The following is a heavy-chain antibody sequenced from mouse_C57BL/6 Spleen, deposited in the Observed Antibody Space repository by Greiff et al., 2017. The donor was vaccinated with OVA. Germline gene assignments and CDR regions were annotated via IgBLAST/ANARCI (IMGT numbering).Heavy chain of an antibody. Sequence: VQLKESGPELVKPGASVKMSCKASGYTFTDYNMHWVKQSHGKSLEWIGYINPNNGGTSYNQKFKGKATLTVNKSSSTAYMELRSLTSEDSAVYYCASPIYYYGSSYVWFAYWGQGTLVTVSA. D-gene: IGHD1-1*01. V-gene: IGHV1-22*01. CDR1: GYTFTDYN. J-gene: IGHJ3*01. CDR3: ASPIYYYGSSYVWFAY. CDR2: INPNNGGT.